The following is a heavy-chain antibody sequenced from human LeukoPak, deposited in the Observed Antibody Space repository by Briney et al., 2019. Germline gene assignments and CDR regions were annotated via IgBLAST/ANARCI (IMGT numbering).Heavy chain of an antibody. Sequence: ASVKVSCKASGYTLTSYYMHWVRQAPGQGLEWMGIINPSGGSTSYAQKFQGRVTMTRDTSTSTVYMELSSLRSEDTAVYYCARAYCGGDCPTTTDYWGQGTLVTVSS. CDR3: ARAYCGGDCPTTTDY. V-gene: IGHV1-46*01. CDR2: INPSGGST. D-gene: IGHD2-21*02. J-gene: IGHJ4*02. CDR1: GYTLTSYY.